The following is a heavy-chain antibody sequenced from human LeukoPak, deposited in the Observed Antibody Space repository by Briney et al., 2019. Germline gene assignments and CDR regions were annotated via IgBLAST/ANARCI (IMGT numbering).Heavy chain of an antibody. Sequence: SETLSLTCTVSGYSISSGYYWGWIRQPPGQGLEWIGSIYHSGSTYYNPSLKSRVTISVDTSKNQFSLKLSSVTAADTAVYYCARDMFGAPQGNWFDPWGQGTLVTVSS. CDR2: IYHSGST. CDR1: GYSISSGYY. D-gene: IGHD3-10*02. CDR3: ARDMFGAPQGNWFDP. J-gene: IGHJ5*02. V-gene: IGHV4-38-2*02.